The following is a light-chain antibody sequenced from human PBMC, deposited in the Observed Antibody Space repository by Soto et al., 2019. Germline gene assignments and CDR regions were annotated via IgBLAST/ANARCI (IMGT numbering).Light chain of an antibody. Sequence: QSVLTQPPSASGSPGQRVTISCSGSSSNIGSNYVYWYQQLPGTAPKLLIYRNNQRPSGVPDGFSGSKSGTSASLAISGLRSEDEADYYCAAWDDSLSVPVFGGGTKLTVL. CDR2: RNN. CDR1: SSNIGSNY. V-gene: IGLV1-47*01. CDR3: AAWDDSLSVPV. J-gene: IGLJ3*02.